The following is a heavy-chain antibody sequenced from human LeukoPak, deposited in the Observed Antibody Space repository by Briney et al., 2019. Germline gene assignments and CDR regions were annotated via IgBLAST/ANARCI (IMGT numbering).Heavy chain of an antibody. Sequence: KTSEALSLTCTVSGGSINSANYWTWIRQPAGKGLEWIGSIYYSGSTYYNQSLKSRVTISVDTSKNQFSLKLSSVTAADTAVYYCGGGYYSPFDYWGQGTLVTVSS. CDR3: GGGYYSPFDY. D-gene: IGHD3-22*01. CDR2: IYYSGST. J-gene: IGHJ4*02. CDR1: GGSINSANY. V-gene: IGHV4-39*07.